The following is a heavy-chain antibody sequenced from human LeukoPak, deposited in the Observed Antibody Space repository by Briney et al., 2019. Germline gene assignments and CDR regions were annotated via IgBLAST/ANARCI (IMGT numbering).Heavy chain of an antibody. CDR3: ARDRYYYDSSARYFDY. CDR1: GGSISSDNYS. D-gene: IGHD3-22*01. Sequence: SETLSLTCTVSGGSISSDNYSWSWIRQPAGKGLEWIGRVYTSGSTNYNPSLKSRVTISVDTSKNQFSLKLSSVTAADTAVYYCARDRYYYDSSARYFDYWGQGTLVTVSS. CDR2: VYTSGST. J-gene: IGHJ4*02. V-gene: IGHV4-61*02.